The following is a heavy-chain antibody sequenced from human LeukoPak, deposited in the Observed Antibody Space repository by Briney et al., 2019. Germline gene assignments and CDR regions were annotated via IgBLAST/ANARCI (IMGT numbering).Heavy chain of an antibody. CDR3: ARHPYYYDSSGSYMDV. J-gene: IGHJ6*03. CDR2: IYTRGTT. V-gene: IGHV4-61*09. CDR1: GGSIRSGSYY. Sequence: SETLSLTCTVSGGSIRSGSYYWSWIRQPAGKGLEWIGHIYTRGTTNYNPSLKSRVTISVDTSKNQFSLKLSSVTAADTAVYYCARHPYYYDSSGSYMDVWGKGTTVTVSS. D-gene: IGHD3-22*01.